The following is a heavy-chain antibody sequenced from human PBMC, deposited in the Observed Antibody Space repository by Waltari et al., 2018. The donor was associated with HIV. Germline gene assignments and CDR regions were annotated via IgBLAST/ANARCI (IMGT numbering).Heavy chain of an antibody. V-gene: IGHV3-7*01. CDR2: INRNGSEK. J-gene: IGHJ4*02. CDR1: GFTFTTYW. CDR3: ARGWADY. Sequence: EVQLVESGGDLVQPGGSLRLSCAVSGFTFTTYWMSWVRQAPGKGLEWVANINRNGSEKYYVDSVKGRFTISRDNAKNSLFLQMNSLRAEDTGIYYCARGWADYWGQGTLVTVSS.